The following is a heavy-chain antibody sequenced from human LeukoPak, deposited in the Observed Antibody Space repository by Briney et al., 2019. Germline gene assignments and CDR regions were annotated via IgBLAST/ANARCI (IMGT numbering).Heavy chain of an antibody. D-gene: IGHD3-3*01. CDR1: GFTFSDYS. CDR2: IGIDSGNT. Sequence: PGGSLRLSCAASGFTFSDYSMNWVRQAPGKGLEWISYIGIDSGNTNYADSVKGRFTISRDNAKNSLYLQMNSLRAEDTAVYYCARERVGGFLEWLDIDYWGQGTLVTVSS. J-gene: IGHJ4*02. CDR3: ARERVGGFLEWLDIDY. V-gene: IGHV3-48*04.